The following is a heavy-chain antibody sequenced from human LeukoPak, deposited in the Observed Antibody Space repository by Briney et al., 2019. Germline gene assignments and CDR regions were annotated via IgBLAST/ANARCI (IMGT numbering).Heavy chain of an antibody. CDR2: IDHDGTNK. CDR3: AREDWGPRFDP. CDR1: GFTSTSYW. D-gene: IGHD7-27*01. V-gene: IGHV3-7*05. J-gene: IGHJ5*02. Sequence: GGSLRLSRAASGFTSTSYWMTWVRQAPGKGLHWVANIDHDGTNKNYADSVKGRFTISRDNAKRSVFLQMNSLRAEDTGLYYCAREDWGPRFDPRGQGTLVIVSS.